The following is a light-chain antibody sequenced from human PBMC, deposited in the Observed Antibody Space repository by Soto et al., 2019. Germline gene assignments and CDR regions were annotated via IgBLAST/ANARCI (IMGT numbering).Light chain of an antibody. CDR3: QEYDSSPLT. J-gene: IGKJ4*01. CDR2: WAS. CDR1: QTVLYSSNNKNY. Sequence: DIVMTQSPDSLAMSLGERATINCKSSQTVLYSSNNKNYLAWYQQKPGQPPKLLIYWASTRESGVPDRFSGSGSGTDFTLTISSLQSEDVEVYYCQEYDSSPLTFGGGTNVEIK. V-gene: IGKV4-1*01.